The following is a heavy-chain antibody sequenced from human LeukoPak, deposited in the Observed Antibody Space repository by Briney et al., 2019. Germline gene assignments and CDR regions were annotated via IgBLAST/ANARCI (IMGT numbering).Heavy chain of an antibody. D-gene: IGHD4-23*01. CDR2: ISSNGGST. Sequence: AGSLRLSCAASGFTFSSYAMHWVRQAPGKGLEYASAISSNGGSTYYANSVKGRFTISRANSKNTLYLQMGSLRADVMAVYYCARDDYGGNPDYWGQGTLVTVS. V-gene: IGHV3-64*01. CDR3: ARDDYGGNPDY. J-gene: IGHJ4*02. CDR1: GFTFSSYA.